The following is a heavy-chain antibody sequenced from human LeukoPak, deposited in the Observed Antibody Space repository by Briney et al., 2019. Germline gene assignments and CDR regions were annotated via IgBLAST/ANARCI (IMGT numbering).Heavy chain of an antibody. CDR1: GGPITSSSSY. CDR2: VYFRGST. CDR3: AREDTTMDDAFHI. D-gene: IGHD3-10*01. V-gene: IGHV4-39*01. J-gene: IGHJ3*02. Sequence: SETLSLTCTVSGGPITSSSSYWGWIRQPPGMGLEWIGSVYFRGSTFYNPSLKSRVTLSIDTSKNQFSVRLSSVTAADTAIYYCAREDTTMDDAFHIWGQGTAVTVSS.